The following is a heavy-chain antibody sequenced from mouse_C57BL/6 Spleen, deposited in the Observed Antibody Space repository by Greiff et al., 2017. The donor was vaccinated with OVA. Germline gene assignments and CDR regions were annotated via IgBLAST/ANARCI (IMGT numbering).Heavy chain of an antibody. J-gene: IGHJ2*01. CDR1: GYTFTSYW. D-gene: IGHD1-1*01. CDR2: IDPSDSYT. CDR3: ARSRGYYYGMVDY. V-gene: IGHV1-59*01. Sequence: VQLQQPGAELVRPGTSVKLSCKASGYTFTSYWMHWVKQRPGQGLEWIGVIDPSDSYTNYNQKFKGKATLTVDTSSSTAYMQLSSLTSEDSAVYYCARSRGYYYGMVDYWGQGTTLTVSS.